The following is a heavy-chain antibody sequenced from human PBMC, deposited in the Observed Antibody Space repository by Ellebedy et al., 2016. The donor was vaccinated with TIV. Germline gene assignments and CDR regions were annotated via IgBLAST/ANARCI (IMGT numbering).Heavy chain of an antibody. CDR2: ISTHNGDT. V-gene: IGHV1-18*01. CDR1: GYSFSSFG. D-gene: IGHD6-19*01. J-gene: IGHJ4*02. CDR3: AGYSSGWFLF. Sequence: ASVKVSXKTSGYSFSSFGISWVRQAPGGGLEWMGWISTHNGDTNYAQKLQGRVTMTTDSSTSTVYMELRGLRSDDTATYFCAGYSSGWFLFWGQGTLVTVSS.